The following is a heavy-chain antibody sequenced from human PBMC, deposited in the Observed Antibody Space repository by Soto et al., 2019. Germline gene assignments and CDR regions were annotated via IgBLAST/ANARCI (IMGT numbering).Heavy chain of an antibody. J-gene: IGHJ4*02. V-gene: IGHV3-9*01. CDR1: GFPFDDYA. CDR3: AKDMGRSALEVVAADY. D-gene: IGHD2-15*01. CDR2: ISWNSGSI. Sequence: PGGSLRLSCAASGFPFDDYAMHWVRQAPGKGLEWVSGISWNSGSIGYADSVKGRFTISRDNAKNSLYLQMNSLRAEDTALYYCAKDMGRSALEVVAADYWGQGTLVTVSS.